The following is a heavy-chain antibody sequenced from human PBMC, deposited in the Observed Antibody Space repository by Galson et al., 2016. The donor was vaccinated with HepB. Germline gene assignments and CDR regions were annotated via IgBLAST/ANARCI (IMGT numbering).Heavy chain of an antibody. CDR3: ARGLAVVVTALRGALDL. CDR2: VVPLFETR. CDR1: GGTFANYD. V-gene: IGHV1-69*13. Sequence: SVKVSCKASGGTFANYDINWVRQVPGQGLEWMGGVVPLFETRNYAPKFQGRLTITADESTGTAYMELNSLKSDDTAVYYCARGLAVVVTALRGALDLWGRGTLVTVSS. D-gene: IGHD2-21*02. J-gene: IGHJ2*01.